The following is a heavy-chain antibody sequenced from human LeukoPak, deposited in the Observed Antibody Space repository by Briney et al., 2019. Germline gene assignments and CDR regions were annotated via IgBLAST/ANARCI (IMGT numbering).Heavy chain of an antibody. CDR3: ARERLRYFDWLRQVEPFDY. CDR2: MNQDGSEQ. V-gene: IGHV3-7*01. Sequence: GGSLRLSCAASGFDFDNYWMTWVRQAPGKGLEWVANMNQDGSEQYYVDSVKGRFTISRDNAKNSLYLQMNSLRAEDTAVYYCARERLRYFDWLRQVEPFDYWGQGTLVTVSS. J-gene: IGHJ4*02. D-gene: IGHD3-9*01. CDR1: GFDFDNYW.